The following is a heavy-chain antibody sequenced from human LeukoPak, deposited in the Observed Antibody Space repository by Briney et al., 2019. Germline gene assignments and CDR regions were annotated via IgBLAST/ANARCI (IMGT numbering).Heavy chain of an antibody. CDR1: GGPFSGYY. CDR3: ARAYYYYYMDV. CDR2: INHSGST. J-gene: IGHJ6*03. Sequence: SETLSLTCAVYGGPFSGYYWSWIRQPPGKGLEWMGEINHSGSTNYNPSLKSRVTISVDTSKNQFSLKLSSVTAADTAVYYCARAYYYYYMDVWGKGTTVTISS. V-gene: IGHV4-34*01.